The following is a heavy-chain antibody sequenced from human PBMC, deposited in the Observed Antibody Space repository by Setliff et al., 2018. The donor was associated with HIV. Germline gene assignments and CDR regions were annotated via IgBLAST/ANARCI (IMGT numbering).Heavy chain of an antibody. V-gene: IGHV1-46*01. D-gene: IGHD5-18*01. J-gene: IGHJ3*02. CDR2: INPSGGST. CDR3: ARGGVRGYSYGEAFDI. Sequence: ASVKVSCKASGYTFTSYYIHWVRQAPGQGLEWMGRINPSGGSTSYAQKFQGRVTMTTDTSTSTAYIELRSLSSDDKAVYYCARGGVRGYSYGEAFDIWGQGTLVTVSS. CDR1: GYTFTSYY.